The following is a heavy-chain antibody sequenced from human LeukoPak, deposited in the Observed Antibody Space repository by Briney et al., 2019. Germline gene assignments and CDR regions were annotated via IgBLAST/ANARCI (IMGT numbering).Heavy chain of an antibody. CDR3: ATPYYYDSSGYYHFDY. Sequence: ASVKVSCKASGYTFTSYGISWVRQAPGQGLEWMGWISAYNGNTNYAQKFQGRVTMTEDTSTDTAYMELSSLRSEDTAVYYCATPYYYDSSGYYHFDYWGQGTLVTVSS. CDR2: ISAYNGNT. V-gene: IGHV1-18*01. J-gene: IGHJ4*02. D-gene: IGHD3-22*01. CDR1: GYTFTSYG.